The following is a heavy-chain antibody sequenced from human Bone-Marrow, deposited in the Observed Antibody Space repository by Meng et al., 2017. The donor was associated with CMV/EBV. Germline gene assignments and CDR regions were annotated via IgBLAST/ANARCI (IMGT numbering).Heavy chain of an antibody. CDR1: GFIFSTYA. Sequence: GESLKISCAASGFIFSTYAMSWVRQAPGKGLEWVSLIYSGGRTYYADSVKGRFTISRDNSKNTLYLQMDSLRTEDTAVYYCAKDKRVVAAATAYYYGMDVWGQGTTVTVSS. V-gene: IGHV3-66*02. CDR2: IYSGGRT. D-gene: IGHD6-13*01. CDR3: AKDKRVVAAATAYYYGMDV. J-gene: IGHJ6*02.